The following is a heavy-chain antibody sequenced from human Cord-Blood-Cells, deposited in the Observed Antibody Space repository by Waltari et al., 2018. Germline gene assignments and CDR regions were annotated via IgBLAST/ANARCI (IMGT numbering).Heavy chain of an antibody. D-gene: IGHD2-2*01. CDR1: GGSIRSSSYY. J-gene: IGHJ5*02. Sequence: QLQLQESGPGLVKPSETLSLTCTVSGGSIRSSSYYWGWIRQPPGKGLEWIGSIYYSGSTYYNPSLKSRVTISVDTSKNQFSLKLSSVTAADTAVYYCARGGGDIVVVPAANSYNWFDPWGQGTLVTVSS. CDR2: IYYSGST. CDR3: ARGGGDIVVVPAANSYNWFDP. V-gene: IGHV4-39*01.